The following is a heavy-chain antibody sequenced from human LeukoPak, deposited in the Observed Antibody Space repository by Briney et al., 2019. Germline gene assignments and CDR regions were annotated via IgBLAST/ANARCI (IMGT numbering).Heavy chain of an antibody. CDR3: ARQVDS. Sequence: SETLSLTCTVSRGSISSGNYYWSWIRLPVGKGLEWIGRISTSGSTDYNPSLKSRVTISVDTSKNQFSLKLSSVTAAGTAVYYCARQVDSWGQGTLVTVSS. V-gene: IGHV4-61*02. J-gene: IGHJ5*01. CDR1: RGSISSGNYY. CDR2: ISTSGST.